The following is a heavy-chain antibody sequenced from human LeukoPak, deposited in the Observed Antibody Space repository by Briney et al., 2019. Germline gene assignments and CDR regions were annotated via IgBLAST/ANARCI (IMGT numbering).Heavy chain of an antibody. D-gene: IGHD1-1*01. CDR1: GDSISSYY. V-gene: IGHV4-59*08. CDR3: ARHERGAENLDY. CDR2: VSYSGRT. Sequence: PSETLSLTCTVSGDSISSYYWSWIRQPPGKGVECIGYVSYSGRTNHNPSLKSRVTISADTSKNQFSLKLTSVTAADTAVYYCARHERGAENLDYWGRGTLVTVSS. J-gene: IGHJ4*02.